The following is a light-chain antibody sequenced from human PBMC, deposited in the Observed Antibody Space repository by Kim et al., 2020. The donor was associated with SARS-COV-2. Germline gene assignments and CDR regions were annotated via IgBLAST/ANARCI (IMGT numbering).Light chain of an antibody. J-gene: IGKJ4*01. Sequence: DIHMTQSPSFVSASVGDRVTITCRASQDIGRWLAWYQQKPGRAPNLLISAASTLQSGVPSRFSGSGAGTDFTLTVSSLQAEDFATYYCQQANSFPLTFGGGTKVDI. CDR2: AAS. CDR3: QQANSFPLT. V-gene: IGKV1D-12*01. CDR1: QDIGRW.